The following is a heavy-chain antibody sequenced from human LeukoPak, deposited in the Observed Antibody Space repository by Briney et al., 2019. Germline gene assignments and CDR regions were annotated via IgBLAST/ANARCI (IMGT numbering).Heavy chain of an antibody. D-gene: IGHD6-19*01. J-gene: IGHJ4*02. Sequence: SETLSLTCTVSGXSISSYYWSWIRQPPGKGLEWIGYIHYSGSTNYNPSLKSRVTISVDTSKNQFSLKLSSVTAADTAVYYCARVELLGSSGWPFDYWGQGTLVTVSS. V-gene: IGHV4-59*01. CDR3: ARVELLGSSGWPFDY. CDR2: IHYSGST. CDR1: GXSISSYY.